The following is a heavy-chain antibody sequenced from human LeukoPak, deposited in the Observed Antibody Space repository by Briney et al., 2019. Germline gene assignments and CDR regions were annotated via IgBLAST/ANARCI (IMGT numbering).Heavy chain of an antibody. CDR2: IRYDGSNK. Sequence: AGGSLRLSCAASGFTFSNYGMHWVRQAPGKGLEWVTFIRYDGSNKYYADSVKGRFTISRDNSKNTLYLQMNSLRAEDTAVYYCARGSGDSSGYADYWGQGTLVTVSS. V-gene: IGHV3-30*02. CDR3: ARGSGDSSGYADY. D-gene: IGHD3-22*01. CDR1: GFTFSNYG. J-gene: IGHJ4*02.